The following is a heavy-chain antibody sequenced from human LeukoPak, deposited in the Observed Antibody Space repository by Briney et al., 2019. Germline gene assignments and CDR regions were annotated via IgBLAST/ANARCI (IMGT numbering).Heavy chain of an antibody. J-gene: IGHJ4*02. D-gene: IGHD3-10*01. V-gene: IGHV3-48*01. Sequence: GGSLRLSCAASGFTFSNAWMSWVRQAPGKGLEWVSCISSSGSTIYYADSVKGRFTISRENAKSSLYLQMNSLRAGDTAVYYCARAVAAARGVNYFDYWGQGTLVTVSS. CDR1: GFTFSNAW. CDR3: ARAVAAARGVNYFDY. CDR2: ISSSGSTI.